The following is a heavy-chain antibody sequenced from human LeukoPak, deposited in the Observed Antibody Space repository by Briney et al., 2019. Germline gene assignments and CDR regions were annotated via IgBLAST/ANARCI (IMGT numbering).Heavy chain of an antibody. CDR3: ARPSLGDSSEIDP. CDR1: GYTFTGYY. CDR2: INPNSGGT. J-gene: IGHJ5*02. D-gene: IGHD3-22*01. V-gene: IGHV1-2*02. Sequence: GASVKVSCKASGYTFTGYYIHWVRQAPGQGLEWMGWINPNSGGTNYAQKFQGRVTMTRDTSISTAYMELSRLRSDDTAVYYCARPSLGDSSEIDPWGQGTLVTVSS.